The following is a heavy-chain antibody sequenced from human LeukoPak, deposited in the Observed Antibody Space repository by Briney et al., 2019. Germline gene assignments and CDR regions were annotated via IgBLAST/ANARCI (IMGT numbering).Heavy chain of an antibody. D-gene: IGHD3-22*01. CDR2: IYYSGST. Sequence: SETLSLTCTVYGGSISSYYWSWIRQPPGKGLEWIGYIYYSGSTNYNPSLKSRVTISVDTSKNQFSLKLSSVTAADTAVYYCARALGYYYDSSGYFTNWGQGTLVTVSS. V-gene: IGHV4-59*01. CDR1: GGSISSYY. J-gene: IGHJ4*02. CDR3: ARALGYYYDSSGYFTN.